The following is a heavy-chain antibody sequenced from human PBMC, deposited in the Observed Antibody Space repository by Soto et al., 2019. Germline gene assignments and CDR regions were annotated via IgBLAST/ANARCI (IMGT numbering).Heavy chain of an antibody. V-gene: IGHV1-8*01. CDR1: GNTFTSYD. CDR2: INPNSGNI. J-gene: IGHJ4*02. Sequence: EASVKVSCKASGNTFTSYDINWVRQATGHGLEWMGWINPNSGNIGYAQKFQGRVTMTRDTAIRTAYMEVSRLRSDDTAVYYCARGRASGSYYYFDYWGQGTLVTVSS. D-gene: IGHD3-10*01. CDR3: ARGRASGSYYYFDY.